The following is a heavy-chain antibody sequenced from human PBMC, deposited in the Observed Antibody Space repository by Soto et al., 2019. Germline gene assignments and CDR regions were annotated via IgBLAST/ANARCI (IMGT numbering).Heavy chain of an antibody. Sequence: VRLQESGPRLVKPSETLSLTCTVSGGSISRYYWSWIRQPPGKGLEWIGYIYYSGSTKYNPSLKSRVAMSVDTSKNQFSLTISSVTAADTAVYFCAREVAAIGSAYFDYWGQGTLVTVSS. CDR1: GGSISRYY. CDR2: IYYSGST. J-gene: IGHJ4*02. D-gene: IGHD6-13*01. CDR3: AREVAAIGSAYFDY. V-gene: IGHV4-59*01.